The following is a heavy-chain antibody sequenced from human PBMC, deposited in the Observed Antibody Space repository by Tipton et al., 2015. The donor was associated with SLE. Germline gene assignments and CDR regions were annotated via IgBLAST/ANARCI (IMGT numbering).Heavy chain of an antibody. V-gene: IGHV5-51*03. CDR1: GFRFNTYW. D-gene: IGHD3-16*01. CDR3: ARGLRPGVELSMNVFDGFDV. CDR2: IYTDDADT. Sequence: QLVQSGAEVKKPGESLKISCQASGFRFNTYWIGWVRQMPGKGLEWMGIIYTDDADTRYSPSVQGQVTFSADKSIRTVDLQWSRLKASDTAIYYCARGLRPGVELSMNVFDGFDVWGQGTRVTVSS. J-gene: IGHJ3*01.